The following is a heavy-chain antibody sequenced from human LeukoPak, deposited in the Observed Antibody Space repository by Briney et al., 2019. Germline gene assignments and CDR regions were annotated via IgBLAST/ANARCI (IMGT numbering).Heavy chain of an antibody. J-gene: IGHJ4*02. Sequence: ASVTVSFKASGYTFTGYYMHWVRQAPGQGRAGMGWINPNSGGTNYAQKFQGRVTMTRDTSISTAYMELSRLRSDDTAVYYCARDGDTAMVTDYWGQGTLVTVSS. V-gene: IGHV1-2*02. CDR1: GYTFTGYY. D-gene: IGHD5-18*01. CDR3: ARDGDTAMVTDY. CDR2: INPNSGGT.